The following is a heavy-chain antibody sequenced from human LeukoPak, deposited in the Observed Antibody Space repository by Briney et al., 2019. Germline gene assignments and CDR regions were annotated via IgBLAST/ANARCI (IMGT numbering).Heavy chain of an antibody. CDR3: AREGWPYCSSTSCYRGSFDY. Sequence: PGGSLRLSCAASGFTFSSYWMSWVRQAPGKGLEWVANIKQDGSEKYCVDSVKGRFTISRDNAKNSLYLQMNSLRAEDTAVYYCAREGWPYCSSTSCYRGSFDYWGQGTLVTVSS. CDR1: GFTFSSYW. J-gene: IGHJ4*02. CDR2: IKQDGSEK. D-gene: IGHD2-2*02. V-gene: IGHV3-7*01.